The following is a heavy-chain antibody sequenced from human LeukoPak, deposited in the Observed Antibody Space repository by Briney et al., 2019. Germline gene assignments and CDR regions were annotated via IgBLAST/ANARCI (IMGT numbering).Heavy chain of an antibody. CDR3: AKVLSSSWGYFDY. D-gene: IGHD6-13*01. CDR1: GFTFSTYA. CDR2: ISYDGRQN. Sequence: GGSLRLSCAASGFTFSTYAMNWVRQAPGKGLEWVAVISYDGRQNYYADSVKGRFTISRDNSKNTLYLQMNSLRAEDTAVYYCAKVLSSSWGYFDYWGQGTLVTVSS. V-gene: IGHV3-30*04. J-gene: IGHJ4*02.